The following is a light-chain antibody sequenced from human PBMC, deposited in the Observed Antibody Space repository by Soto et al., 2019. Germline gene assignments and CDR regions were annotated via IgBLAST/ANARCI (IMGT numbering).Light chain of an antibody. CDR3: QQYNIWPPWT. CDR1: QSVSNN. V-gene: IGKV3-15*01. CDR2: DAS. J-gene: IGKJ1*01. Sequence: ILMTQSPATLSVSPGERATLSCRASQSVSNNLAWYQQKPGQAPRLLIYDASTRATGIPARFSGSGSGTEFTLPISGLQSEDFAVYDCQQYNIWPPWTFGQGTKVEVK.